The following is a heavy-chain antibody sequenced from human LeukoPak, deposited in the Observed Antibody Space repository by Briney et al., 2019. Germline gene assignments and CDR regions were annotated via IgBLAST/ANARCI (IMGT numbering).Heavy chain of an antibody. CDR1: GFTFSSYS. V-gene: IGHV3-21*01. CDR3: ARAGIVVVVAALGGFDY. D-gene: IGHD2-15*01. J-gene: IGHJ4*02. Sequence: PGGSLRLSCAASGFTFSSYSMNWVRQAPGKGLEWVSSISSSSSYIYYADSVKGRFTISRDNAKNSLYLQMNSLRAEDTAVYYCARAGIVVVVAALGGFDYWGQGTLVTVSS. CDR2: ISSSSSYI.